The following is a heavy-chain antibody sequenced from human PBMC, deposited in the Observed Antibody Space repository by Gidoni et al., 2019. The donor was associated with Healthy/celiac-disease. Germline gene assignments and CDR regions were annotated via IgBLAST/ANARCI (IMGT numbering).Heavy chain of an antibody. Sequence: EVQLVESGGGLVQPGGSLRLSCSASGFTVSSNYLSWVRHAPGKGLEWVSVIYSGGSTYHADSVKGRFTISRDNSKNTLYLQMNSLRAEDTAVYYCARDSVTGTTGSDYWGQGTLVTVSS. CDR2: IYSGGST. D-gene: IGHD1-7*01. V-gene: IGHV3-66*02. J-gene: IGHJ4*02. CDR1: GFTVSSNY. CDR3: ARDSVTGTTGSDY.